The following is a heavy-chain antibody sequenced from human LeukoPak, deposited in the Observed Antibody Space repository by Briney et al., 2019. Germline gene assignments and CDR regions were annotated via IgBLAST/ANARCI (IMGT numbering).Heavy chain of an antibody. V-gene: IGHV4-39*01. CDR2: IYYSGST. D-gene: IGHD6-13*01. CDR1: GGSISSSSYY. CDR3: ARYRASWYRDFDY. J-gene: IGHJ4*02. Sequence: SETLSLTCTVSGGSISSSSYYWGWIRQPPGKGLEWIGSIYYSGSTYYNPSLKSRVTISVDTSKNQFSLKLSSVTAADTAVYYCARYRASWYRDFDYWGQGTLVTVSS.